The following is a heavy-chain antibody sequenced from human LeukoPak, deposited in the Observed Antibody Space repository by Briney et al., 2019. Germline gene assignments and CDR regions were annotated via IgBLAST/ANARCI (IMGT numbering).Heavy chain of an antibody. CDR3: AKASSYGSMSYDFDS. CDR2: ISASGGAT. Sequence: PGGSLRLSCAASGFTFSSYAMNWVRQDPGKGLEWVSGISASGGATYYADSMKGRFTISRGNSKGTLFLQLNSLRAEDTAVYYCAKASSYGSMSYDFDSWGQGTLVTVSS. V-gene: IGHV3-23*01. D-gene: IGHD3-10*01. J-gene: IGHJ4*02. CDR1: GFTFSSYA.